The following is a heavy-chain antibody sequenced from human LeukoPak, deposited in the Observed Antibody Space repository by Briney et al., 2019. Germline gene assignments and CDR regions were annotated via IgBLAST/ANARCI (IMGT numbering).Heavy chain of an antibody. CDR3: ARDETGDDFDY. J-gene: IGHJ4*02. CDR1: GGSISSSNW. V-gene: IGHV4-4*02. D-gene: IGHD7-27*01. CDR2: IYHSGST. Sequence: SQTLSLTCTVSGGSISSSNWWTWVRQPPGKGLEWIGEIYHSGSTSYNPSLKSRVTISVDKSKNHFSLKLSSVTAADTAVYYCARDETGDDFDYWGQGTLVTVSS.